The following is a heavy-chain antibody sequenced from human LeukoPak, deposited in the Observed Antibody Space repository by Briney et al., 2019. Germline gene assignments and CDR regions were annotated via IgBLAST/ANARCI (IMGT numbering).Heavy chain of an antibody. V-gene: IGHV1-2*02. Sequence: ASVKVSCKASGYTFTDYYIHWVRQAPGQGLEWMGWINPNSGGTDYAQKLQGRVTMTRDTSISTAYMDLSRLRSDDTAVYYCARACFYDSSGPPDFCFDYWGQGTLVTVSS. CDR2: INPNSGGT. CDR3: ARACFYDSSGPPDFCFDY. CDR1: GYTFTDYY. D-gene: IGHD3-22*01. J-gene: IGHJ4*02.